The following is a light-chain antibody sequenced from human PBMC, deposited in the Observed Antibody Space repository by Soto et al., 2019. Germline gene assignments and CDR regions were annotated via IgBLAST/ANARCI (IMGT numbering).Light chain of an antibody. J-gene: IGLJ1*01. CDR2: DNN. CDR3: QSYDSGLSGYV. Sequence: QSVLTQPPSVSGAPGQRVTISCTGSSSNIGARYDVHWYQQLPGTAPKLLIYDNNNRPSGVPDRFSGSKSGTSASLAITGLQAEDEADYYCQSYDSGLSGYVFGTGTTVTVL. V-gene: IGLV1-40*01. CDR1: SSNIGARYD.